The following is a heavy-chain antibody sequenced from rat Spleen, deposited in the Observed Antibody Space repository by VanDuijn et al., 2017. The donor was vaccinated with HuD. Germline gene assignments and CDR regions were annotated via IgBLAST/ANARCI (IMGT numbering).Heavy chain of an antibody. CDR2: ISYDGSST. V-gene: IGHV5-29*01. D-gene: IGHD5-1*01. Sequence: EVELVESGGGLVQPGRSLKLSCAASGFTFSDYYMAWVRQAPTKGLEWVATISYDGSSTYYRDSVKGRFTVSRDNAQNTLYLQMSKLGSEDTAIYYCARAGWYFDFWGPGTMVTVSS. CDR1: GFTFSDYY. J-gene: IGHJ1*01. CDR3: ARAGWYFDF.